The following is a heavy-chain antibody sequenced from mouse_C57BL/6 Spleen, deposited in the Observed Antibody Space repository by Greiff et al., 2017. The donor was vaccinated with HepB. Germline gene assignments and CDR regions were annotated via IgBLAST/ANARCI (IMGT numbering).Heavy chain of an antibody. J-gene: IGHJ1*03. D-gene: IGHD2-4*01. Sequence: EVMLVESGGGLVKPGGSLKLSCAASGFTFSSYAMSWVRQTPEKRLEWVATISDGGSYTYYPDNVKGRFTISRDNAKNNLYLQMSHLKSEDTAMYYCARDGGITTKGRPYWYFDVWGTGTTVTVSS. V-gene: IGHV5-4*01. CDR3: ARDGGITTKGRPYWYFDV. CDR2: ISDGGSYT. CDR1: GFTFSSYA.